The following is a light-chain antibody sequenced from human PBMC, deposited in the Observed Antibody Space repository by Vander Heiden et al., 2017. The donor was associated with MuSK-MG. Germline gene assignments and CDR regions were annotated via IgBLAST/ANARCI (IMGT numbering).Light chain of an antibody. CDR1: QSISSW. J-gene: IGKJ3*01. Sequence: DIQMTQSPSTLSASVGDRVTITCRASQSISSWLAWYQQKPGKAPKLLIYDASSLESGVPSRFSGSGSGTEFTLTISSLQPDDFATYYCQHENSSFFTFGHGTKVDIK. V-gene: IGKV1-5*01. CDR3: QHENSSFFT. CDR2: DAS.